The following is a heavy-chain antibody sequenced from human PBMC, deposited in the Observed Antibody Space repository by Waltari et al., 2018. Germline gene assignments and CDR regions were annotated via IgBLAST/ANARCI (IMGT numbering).Heavy chain of an antibody. Sequence: QVQLQESGPGLVKPSETLSLTCTVSGASISSYYWSWIRQPPGKGLGGIGFIYSRKSTKSHPSLKSRITMSVAPSRNQSSLKLSSVTAADTAVYYCARDGGLDYYYYMDVWGKGTTVSVSS. CDR3: ARDGGLDYYYYMDV. CDR1: GASISSYY. J-gene: IGHJ6*03. V-gene: IGHV4-59*13. CDR2: IYSRKST. D-gene: IGHD3-16*01.